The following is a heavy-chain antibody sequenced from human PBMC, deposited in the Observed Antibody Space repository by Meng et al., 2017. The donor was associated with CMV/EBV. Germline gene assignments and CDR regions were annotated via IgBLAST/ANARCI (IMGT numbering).Heavy chain of an antibody. D-gene: IGHD3-3*01. J-gene: IGHJ5*02. CDR1: SSDS. V-gene: IGHV4-39*07. Sequence: SSDSWGWIRPPPGKRLEWIGSIYYSGSTYYTPSLKSRVTISVDTSKNQFSLKLSSVTAEDTAVYYCARVGWGYGDFWSGYNHTWFAPWGQGTLVTVSS. CDR2: IYYSGST. CDR3: ARVGWGYGDFWSGYNHTWFAP.